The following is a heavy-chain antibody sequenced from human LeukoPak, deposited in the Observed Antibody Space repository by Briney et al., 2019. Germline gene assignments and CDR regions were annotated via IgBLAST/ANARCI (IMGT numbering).Heavy chain of an antibody. V-gene: IGHV3-48*01. CDR2: ISSSSSTI. CDR3: AKPYDFWSDILGAFDI. J-gene: IGHJ3*02. D-gene: IGHD3-3*01. CDR1: GFTFSTYS. Sequence: GGSLRLSCAASGFTFSTYSMNWVRQAPGKGLEWVSYISSSSSTIHYADSVKGRFTISRDNSKNTLYLQMNSLRAEDTAVYYCAKPYDFWSDILGAFDIWGQGTMVTVSS.